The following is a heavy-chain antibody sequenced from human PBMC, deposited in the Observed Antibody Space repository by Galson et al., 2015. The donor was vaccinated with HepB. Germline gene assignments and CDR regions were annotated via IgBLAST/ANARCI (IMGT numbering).Heavy chain of an antibody. J-gene: IGHJ4*02. CDR2: IYSGGST. Sequence: SLRLSCAASGFTVSSNYMSWVRQAPGKGLEWVSVIYSGGSTYYADSVKGRFTISRDNSKNTLYLQMNSLRAEDTAVYYCASEHPNYDFWSGYSYWGQGTLVTVSS. D-gene: IGHD3-3*01. CDR3: ASEHPNYDFWSGYSY. V-gene: IGHV3-53*01. CDR1: GFTVSSNY.